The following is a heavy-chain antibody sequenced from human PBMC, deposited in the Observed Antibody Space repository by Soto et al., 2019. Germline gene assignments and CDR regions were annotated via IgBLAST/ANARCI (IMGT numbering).Heavy chain of an antibody. J-gene: IGHJ4*02. CDR3: ARDGIEWELLLAY. Sequence: PGGSLRLSCAASGFTFSSYAMHWVRQAPGKGLEWVAVIPYDGGNKYYADSVKGRFTISRDNSKNTLYLQMNSLRAEDTAVYYCARDGIEWELLLAYWGQGTLVTVSS. CDR1: GFTFSSYA. D-gene: IGHD1-26*01. V-gene: IGHV3-30-3*01. CDR2: IPYDGGNK.